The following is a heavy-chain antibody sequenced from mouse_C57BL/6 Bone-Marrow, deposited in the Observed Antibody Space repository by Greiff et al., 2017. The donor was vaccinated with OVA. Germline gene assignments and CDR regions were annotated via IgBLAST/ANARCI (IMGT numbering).Heavy chain of an antibody. CDR1: GFSFNTYA. CDR3: VRQGDYYYGSSSSFAY. J-gene: IGHJ3*01. CDR2: IRSKSNNYAT. V-gene: IGHV10-1*01. D-gene: IGHD1-1*01. Sequence: DVKLVESGGGLVQPKGSLKLSCAASGFSFNTYAMNWVRQAPGKGLEWVARIRSKSNNYATYYADSVKDRFTISRDDSESMLYLQMNNLKTEDTAMYYCVRQGDYYYGSSSSFAYWGQGTLVTVSA.